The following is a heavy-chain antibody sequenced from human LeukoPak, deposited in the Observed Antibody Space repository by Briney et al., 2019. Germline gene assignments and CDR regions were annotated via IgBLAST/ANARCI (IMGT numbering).Heavy chain of an antibody. D-gene: IGHD1-14*01. CDR2: IYPGDSDT. Sequence: GESLKISCKGSGYSFTSYWIGWVRQMPGKGLEWMGIIYPGDSDTRYSPSFQGQVTISADKSISTAYLQWSSLKASDTAMYYCARLAGNPPNYYYYYYMDVWGKGTTVTISS. J-gene: IGHJ6*03. V-gene: IGHV5-51*01. CDR1: GYSFTSYW. CDR3: ARLAGNPPNYYYYYYMDV.